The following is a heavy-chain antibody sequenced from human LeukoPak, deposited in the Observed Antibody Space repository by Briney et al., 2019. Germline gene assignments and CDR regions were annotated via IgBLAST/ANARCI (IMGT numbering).Heavy chain of an antibody. D-gene: IGHD2-2*01. V-gene: IGHV4-59*01. CDR3: ARTLGYCSSTSCRFVKFDP. CDR2: IYYSGST. J-gene: IGHJ5*02. Sequence: SETLSLTCTVSGGSISSYYWSWIRQPPGKGLEWIGYIYYSGSTNYNPSLKSRVTISVDTSKNQFSLKLSSVTAADTAVYYCARTLGYCSSTSCRFVKFDPWGQGTLVTVSS. CDR1: GGSISSYY.